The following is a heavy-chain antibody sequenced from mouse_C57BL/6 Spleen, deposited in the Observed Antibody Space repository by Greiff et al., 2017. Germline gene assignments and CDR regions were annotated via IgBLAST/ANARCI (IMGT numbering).Heavy chain of an antibody. J-gene: IGHJ2*01. CDR2: IDPETGGT. CDR1: GYTFTDYE. CDR3: KRRRDYDYGNY. D-gene: IGHD2-4*01. Sequence: VQLQQSGAELVRPGASVTLSCKASGYTFTDYEMHWVKQTPVHGLEWIGAIDPETGGTAYNQKFKGKAILTADKSSSTAYMELRSLTSEDSAVYYCKRRRDYDYGNYWGQGTTLTVSS. V-gene: IGHV1-15*01.